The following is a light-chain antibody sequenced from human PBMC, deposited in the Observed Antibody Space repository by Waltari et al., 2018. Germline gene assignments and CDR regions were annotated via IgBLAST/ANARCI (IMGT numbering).Light chain of an antibody. CDR1: SSNIGSNT. Sequence: QSVLTQPPSASGTPGQRVTISCSGSSSNIGSNTVNWYQQLPGTAPKLLIYSNTQRPSVVPHRFSGSKPVTSASLAISGLQSEDAADYYCATWDDSLNGRVVFGGGTKLTVL. CDR3: ATWDDSLNGRVV. CDR2: SNT. V-gene: IGLV1-44*01. J-gene: IGLJ2*01.